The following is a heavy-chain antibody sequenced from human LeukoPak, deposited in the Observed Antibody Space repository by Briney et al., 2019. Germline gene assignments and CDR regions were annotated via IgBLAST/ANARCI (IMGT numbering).Heavy chain of an antibody. CDR1: GYTFNDYY. J-gene: IGHJ4*02. Sequence: ASVNVSCKASGYTFNDYYIHWVRHAAGQGLESMGCSNPNSGGTNYALKVHGRVTLTRDTSITTAYMELSRLNSADTAVYYCARDSAQWLGDYWGQGTLVTVSS. CDR3: ARDSAQWLGDY. CDR2: SNPNSGGT. D-gene: IGHD6-19*01. V-gene: IGHV1-2*02.